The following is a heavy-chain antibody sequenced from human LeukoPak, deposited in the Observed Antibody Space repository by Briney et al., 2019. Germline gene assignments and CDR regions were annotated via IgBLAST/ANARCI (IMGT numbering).Heavy chain of an antibody. CDR1: GFTFSSYA. J-gene: IGHJ4*02. CDR2: ISSNGDIT. V-gene: IGHV3-64*01. Sequence: GGSLRLSCAASGFTFSSYAMSWVRQAPGKGLESVSAISSNGDITYYANSVKGRFTISRDNSKNTLYLQMGSLRAEDMAVYYCAREYYGGYVDYWGQGTLVTVSS. CDR3: AREYYGGYVDY. D-gene: IGHD3-10*01.